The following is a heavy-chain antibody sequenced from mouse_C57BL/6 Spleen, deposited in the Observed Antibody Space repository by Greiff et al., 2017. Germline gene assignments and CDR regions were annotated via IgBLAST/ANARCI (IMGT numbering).Heavy chain of an antibody. CDR3: AREGTARYAMDY. CDR2: IDPSDSET. J-gene: IGHJ4*01. CDR1: GYTFTSYW. V-gene: IGHV1-52*01. Sequence: VQLQQPGAELVRPGSSVKLSCKASGYTFTSYWMHWVKQRPIQGLEWIGNIDPSDSETHYNQKFKDKATLTVDKSSSTAYMQLSSLTSEDSAVYYCAREGTARYAMDYWGQGTSVTVSS. D-gene: IGHD3-2*01.